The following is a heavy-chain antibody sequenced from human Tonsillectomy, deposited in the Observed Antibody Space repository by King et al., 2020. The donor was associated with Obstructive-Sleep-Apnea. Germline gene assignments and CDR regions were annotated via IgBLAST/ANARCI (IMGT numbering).Heavy chain of an antibody. CDR3: ATDDMVRGVIV. J-gene: IGHJ4*02. CDR1: GYSISSGYY. CDR2: IYHSGYT. Sequence: VQLQESGPGLVKPSETLSLTCTVSGYSISSGYYWGWIRQPPGKGLEWIGSIYHSGYTYYNPPLKSRVTISVDTPKNQFSLKLNSMTAADTAVYYCATDDMVRGVIVWGQGTLVTVSS. D-gene: IGHD3-10*01. V-gene: IGHV4-38-2*02.